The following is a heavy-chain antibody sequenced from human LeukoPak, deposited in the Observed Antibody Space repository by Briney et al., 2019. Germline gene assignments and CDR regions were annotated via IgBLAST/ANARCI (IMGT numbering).Heavy chain of an antibody. CDR3: ARDWFIDYVWGSYPGYYYGMDA. CDR1: GFTFDDYA. V-gene: IGHV3-9*01. Sequence: PGRSLRLSCAASGFTFDDYAMHWVRQAPGKGLEWVSGISWNSGSIGYADSVKGRFTISRDNAKNSLYLQMNSLRAEDTALYYCARDWFIDYVWGSYPGYYYGMDAWGQGTTVTVSS. J-gene: IGHJ6*02. D-gene: IGHD3-16*02. CDR2: ISWNSGSI.